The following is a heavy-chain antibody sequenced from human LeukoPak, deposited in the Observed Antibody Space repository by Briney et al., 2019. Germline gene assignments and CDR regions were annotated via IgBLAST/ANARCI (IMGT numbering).Heavy chain of an antibody. V-gene: IGHV1-69*04. D-gene: IGHD4-17*01. CDR1: GGTFSSYA. Sequence: SVKVSCKASGGTFSSYAISWVRQAPGQGLEWMGRIIPILGIANYAQKFQSRVTITADKSTSTAYMELSSLRSEDTAVYYCARDPHGDYVGYWGQGTLVTVSS. CDR2: IIPILGIA. J-gene: IGHJ4*02. CDR3: ARDPHGDYVGY.